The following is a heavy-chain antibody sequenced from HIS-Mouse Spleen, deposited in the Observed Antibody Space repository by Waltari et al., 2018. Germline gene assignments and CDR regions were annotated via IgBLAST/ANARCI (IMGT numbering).Heavy chain of an antibody. J-gene: IGHJ3*02. CDR2: TNYRSKWYN. Sequence: QVQLQQSGPGLVKPSQTLSLTCSISGDSVSSNSAAWNWIMQSPSRGLEWLGRTNYRSKWYNDYEVSVKSRITINPDTSKNQFSLQLNSVTPEDTAVYYCARVTGDDAFDIWGQGTMVTVSS. CDR3: ARVTGDDAFDI. CDR1: GDSVSSNSAA. D-gene: IGHD7-27*01. V-gene: IGHV6-1*01.